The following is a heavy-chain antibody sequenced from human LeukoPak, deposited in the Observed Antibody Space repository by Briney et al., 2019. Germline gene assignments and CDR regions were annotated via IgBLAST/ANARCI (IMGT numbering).Heavy chain of an antibody. CDR3: ARGHQWELYLDY. J-gene: IGHJ4*02. D-gene: IGHD1-26*01. CDR1: GGSISSHY. V-gene: IGHV4-59*11. CDR2: IYYSGST. Sequence: SETLSLTCTVSGGSISSHYWSWIRQPPGKGLEWIGYIYYSGSTNYNPSLKSRVTISVDMSKNQFSLKLSSVTAADTAVYYCARGHQWELYLDYWGQGTLITVSS.